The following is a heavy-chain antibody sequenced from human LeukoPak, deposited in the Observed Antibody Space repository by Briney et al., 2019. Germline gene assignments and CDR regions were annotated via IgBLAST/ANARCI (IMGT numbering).Heavy chain of an antibody. CDR1: GFNYSDYY. V-gene: IGHV3-7*01. Sequence: GGALRLSCEASGFNYSDYYVTWVRQAPGKGLEWVANINQDGTERNYVDSVKGRSTISRDNAKKSLFLQMNNLRADDTAMYYCVRDVAYYGGNHDYWGPGTLVIV. CDR2: INQDGTER. J-gene: IGHJ4*02. D-gene: IGHD4-23*01. CDR3: VRDVAYYGGNHDY.